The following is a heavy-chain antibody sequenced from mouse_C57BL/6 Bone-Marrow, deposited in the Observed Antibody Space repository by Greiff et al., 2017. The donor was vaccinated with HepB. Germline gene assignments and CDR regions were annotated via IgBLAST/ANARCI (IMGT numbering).Heavy chain of an antibody. D-gene: IGHD1-1*01. CDR3: AREDYYGSSYFDY. J-gene: IGHJ2*01. CDR2: IYPSDSET. Sequence: QVQLQQPGAELVRPGSSVKLSCKASGYTFTSYWMDWVKQRPGQGLEWIGNIYPSDSETHYIQKFKDKVTLTVAKSTSTAYMQLSSLTSEDSAVYYYAREDYYGSSYFDYWGQGTPLTVSS. CDR1: GYTFTSYW. V-gene: IGHV1-61*01.